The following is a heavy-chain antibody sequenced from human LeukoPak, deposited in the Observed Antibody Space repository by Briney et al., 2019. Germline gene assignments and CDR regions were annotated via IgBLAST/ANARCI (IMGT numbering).Heavy chain of an antibody. D-gene: IGHD3-10*01. CDR3: ARAFTITMVRGVGNWFDP. CDR1: GGTFSSYA. CDR2: IIPILGIA. V-gene: IGHV1-69*04. Sequence: SVKVSFKASGGTFSSYAISWVRQAPGQGLEWMGRIIPILGIANNAQKFQGRVTITTDKSTSTAYMELSSLRSEDTAVYYCARAFTITMVRGVGNWFDPWGQGTLVTVSS. J-gene: IGHJ5*02.